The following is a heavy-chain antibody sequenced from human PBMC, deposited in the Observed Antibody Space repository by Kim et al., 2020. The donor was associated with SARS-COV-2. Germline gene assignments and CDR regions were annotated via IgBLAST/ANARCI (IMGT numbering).Heavy chain of an antibody. CDR3: AKDQWVGRFLPDY. J-gene: IGHJ4*02. D-gene: IGHD3-3*01. Sequence: YADSVKGRFTISRDNSKNTLYLQMNSLRAEDTAVYYCAKDQWVGRFLPDYWGQGTLVTVSS. V-gene: IGHV3-23*01.